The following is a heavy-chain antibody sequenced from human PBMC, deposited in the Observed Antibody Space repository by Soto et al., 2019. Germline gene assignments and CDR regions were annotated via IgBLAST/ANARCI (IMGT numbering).Heavy chain of an antibody. CDR3: ASRDPGTSVDY. J-gene: IGHJ4*02. CDR2: IYRTGST. V-gene: IGHV4-4*02. D-gene: IGHD1-7*01. Sequence: KTSETLSLTCAVSGGSFTSNNWWTWVRQPPGQGLEWIGEIYRTGSTNYNPFLKSRVTISLDKSENQFSLKVTSLTAADTAVYYCASRDPGTSVDYWGQGTLVTVSS. CDR1: GGSFTSNNW.